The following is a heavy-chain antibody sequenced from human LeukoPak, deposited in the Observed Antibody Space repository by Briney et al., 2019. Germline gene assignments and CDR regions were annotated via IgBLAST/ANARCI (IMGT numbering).Heavy chain of an antibody. D-gene: IGHD6-13*01. CDR2: IIPIFGTA. CDR1: GGTFSSYA. CDR3: AREGPYSSSWYGFDP. J-gene: IGHJ5*02. Sequence: ASVKVSCKASGGTFSSYAISWVRQAPGQGLEWMGGIIPIFGTANYAQKFQGRVTITADESTSTAYMELSSLRSDDTAVYYCAREGPYSSSWYGFDPWGQGTLVTVSS. V-gene: IGHV1-69*13.